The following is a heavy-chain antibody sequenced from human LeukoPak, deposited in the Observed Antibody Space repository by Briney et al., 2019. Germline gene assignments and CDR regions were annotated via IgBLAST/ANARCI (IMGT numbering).Heavy chain of an antibody. Sequence: SETLSLTCTVSGGSITSSRYYWAWIRQPPGKGLEWIGGIYYSGSTYYNPSLKSRVTISVDTSENQFSLKLSSVTAADTAVYYCAVPYSSGWGGFDPWGQGTLLTVSS. D-gene: IGHD6-19*01. V-gene: IGHV4-39*01. CDR2: IYYSGST. J-gene: IGHJ5*02. CDR3: AVPYSSGWGGFDP. CDR1: GGSITSSRYY.